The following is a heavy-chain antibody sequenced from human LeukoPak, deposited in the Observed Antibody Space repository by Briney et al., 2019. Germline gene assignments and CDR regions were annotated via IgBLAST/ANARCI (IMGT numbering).Heavy chain of an antibody. V-gene: IGHV3-66*01. CDR3: ARDYRGYCSSTSCYAGAFDI. D-gene: IGHD2-2*01. Sequence: GGSLRLSCAASGFTLSSNYMSWVRQAPGKGLEWVSVIYSGGSTYYADSVKGRFTISRDNSKNTLYLQMNSLRAEDTAVYYCARDYRGYCSSTSCYAGAFDIWGQGTMVTVSS. CDR1: GFTLSSNY. CDR2: IYSGGST. J-gene: IGHJ3*02.